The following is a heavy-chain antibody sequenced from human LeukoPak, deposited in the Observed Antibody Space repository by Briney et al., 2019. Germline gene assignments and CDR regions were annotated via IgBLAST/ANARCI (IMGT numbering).Heavy chain of an antibody. V-gene: IGHV4-39*07. CDR2: IYYSGST. CDR1: GGSISSSSYY. Sequence: SETLSLTCTVSGGSISSSSYYWGWIRQPPGKGLEWIGSIYYSGSTNYNPSLKSRVTISVDTSKNQFSLKLSSVTAADTAVYYCARGRSYGPFDYWGQGTLVTVSS. CDR3: ARGRSYGPFDY. D-gene: IGHD4-17*01. J-gene: IGHJ4*02.